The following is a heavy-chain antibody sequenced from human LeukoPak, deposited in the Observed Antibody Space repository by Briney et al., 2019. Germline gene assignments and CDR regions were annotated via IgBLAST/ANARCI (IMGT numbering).Heavy chain of an antibody. CDR3: ARDAQNYYDSSGYYRLNP. D-gene: IGHD3-22*01. CDR2: IYSGGST. CDR1: GFTVSSNY. J-gene: IGHJ5*02. Sequence: PGGSLRLSCAASGFTVSSNYMSWVRQAPGKGLEWVSVIYSGGSTYYADSVKGRFTISRDNSKNTLYLQMNSLRAEDTAVYYCARDAQNYYDSSGYYRLNPWGQGTLVTVSS. V-gene: IGHV3-66*01.